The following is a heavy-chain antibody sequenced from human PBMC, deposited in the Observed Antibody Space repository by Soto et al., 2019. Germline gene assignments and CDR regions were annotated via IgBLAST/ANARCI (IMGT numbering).Heavy chain of an antibody. D-gene: IGHD1-20*01. Sequence: KSGPTLVNPTQTLTLTCTFSGFSLSTSGVGVGWIRQPPGKALEWLALIYWDDDKRYSPSLKSRLTITKDTSKNQVVLTMTNMDPVDTYTCAGAPSPHCYNLEVWRQGSMVTVSS. J-gene: IGHJ6*01. V-gene: IGHV2-5*02. CDR1: GFSLSTSGVG. CDR3: APSPHCYNLEV. CDR2: IYWDDDK.